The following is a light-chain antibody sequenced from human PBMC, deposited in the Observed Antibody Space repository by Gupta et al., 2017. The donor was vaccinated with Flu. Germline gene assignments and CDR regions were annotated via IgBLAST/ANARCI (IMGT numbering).Light chain of an antibody. CDR3: QQSESTPIT. V-gene: IGKV1-39*01. J-gene: IGKJ5*01. Sequence: DIQMTQSPSSLSASVGDRVTITCRASQSIGKYFKLVSAETRESPQGLIYSASSLQSGVPSRFSGSGSGTDFTLTISNLQPEDFAIYYCQQSESTPITFGQGTRLEIK. CDR1: QSIGKY. CDR2: SAS.